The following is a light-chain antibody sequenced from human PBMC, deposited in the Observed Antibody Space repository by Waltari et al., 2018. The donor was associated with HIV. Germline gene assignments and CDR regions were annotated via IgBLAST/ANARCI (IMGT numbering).Light chain of an antibody. Sequence: QSVLTQPPSASGTPGQRVTISCSGSSANIGSKTVNWYQQLPGTAPKLLIYSKNQRPSGVPDRFSGSKSGTSASLAISGLQSEDEADYYCAAWDDSLAWVFGGGTKLTVL. V-gene: IGLV1-44*01. J-gene: IGLJ3*02. CDR2: SKN. CDR1: SANIGSKT. CDR3: AAWDDSLAWV.